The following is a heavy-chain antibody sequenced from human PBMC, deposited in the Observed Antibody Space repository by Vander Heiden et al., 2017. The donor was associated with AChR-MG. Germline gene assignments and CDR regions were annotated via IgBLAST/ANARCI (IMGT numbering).Heavy chain of an antibody. J-gene: IGHJ6*02. V-gene: IGHV3-30*18. D-gene: IGHD5-12*01. CDR1: GFPFSSYG. CDR3: AKDRGWLQFDYYYGMDV. CDR2: IAYDGRNT. Sequence: QVQLVESGGGVVQPGRSLRLSCAVSGFPFSSYGLHWVRQAPGKGPEWVAVIAYDGRNTYYADSVKGRFTISRDNSKNTLYLQINSLRGEDTAVYYCAKDRGWLQFDYYYGMDVWGLGTTGTVSS.